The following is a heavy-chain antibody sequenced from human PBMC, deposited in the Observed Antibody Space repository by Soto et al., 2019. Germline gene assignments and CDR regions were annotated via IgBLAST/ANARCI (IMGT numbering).Heavy chain of an antibody. V-gene: IGHV1-18*01. CDR2: ISAYNGNT. CDR3: ARGTTVETGSY. CDR1: GYTFTSYG. Sequence: QVQLVQSGAEVKKPGASVKVSCKASGYTFTSYGISWVRHAPGQGIEWMGWISAYNGNTNYAQKLQGRVTMTTDTSTSTGYMELRSFRSYNRAVYYCARGTTVETGSYWGQGTLVTVSS. D-gene: IGHD4-17*01. J-gene: IGHJ4*02.